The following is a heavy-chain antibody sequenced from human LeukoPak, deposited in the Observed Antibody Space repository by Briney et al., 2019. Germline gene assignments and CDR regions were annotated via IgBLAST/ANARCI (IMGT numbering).Heavy chain of an antibody. Sequence: GASVKVSCKASGGTLSSYAISWVRQAPGQGLEWMGGIIPIFGTANYAQKFQGRVTITADKSTSTAYMELSSLRSEDTAVYYCARAITMVRGVIIGGGWFDPWGQGTLVTVSS. D-gene: IGHD3-10*01. CDR3: ARAITMVRGVIIGGGWFDP. V-gene: IGHV1-69*06. CDR1: GGTLSSYA. CDR2: IIPIFGTA. J-gene: IGHJ5*02.